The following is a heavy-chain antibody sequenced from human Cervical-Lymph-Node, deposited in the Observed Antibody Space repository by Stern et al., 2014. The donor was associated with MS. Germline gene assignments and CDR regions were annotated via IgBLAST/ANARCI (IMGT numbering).Heavy chain of an antibody. CDR1: GYTLTELS. D-gene: IGHD3-3*01. V-gene: IGHV1-24*01. CDR3: ATDRDDFRSGYSAPTKGYGLDV. J-gene: IGHJ6*02. Sequence: VQVVESGAEVKKPGASVKVSCKVSGYTLTELSMHWVRQAPGKGLEWMGGFDPEDGETIYAQKFQGRVTMTEDTSTDTAYMELSSLRSEDTAVYYCATDRDDFRSGYSAPTKGYGLDVWGQGTTVTVTS. CDR2: FDPEDGET.